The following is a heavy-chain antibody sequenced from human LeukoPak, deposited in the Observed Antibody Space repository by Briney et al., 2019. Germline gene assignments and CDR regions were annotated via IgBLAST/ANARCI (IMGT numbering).Heavy chain of an antibody. V-gene: IGHV1-24*01. D-gene: IGHD2-15*01. Sequence: ASVKVSCKVSGYTLTELSMHWVRQAPGKGLEWMGGFYPEDGETIYAQKFQGRVTMTEDTSTDTAYMELSSLRSEDTAVYYCATDGSDCSGGSCYSYGMDVWGKGTTVTVSS. CDR2: FYPEDGET. J-gene: IGHJ6*04. CDR3: ATDGSDCSGGSCYSYGMDV. CDR1: GYTLTELS.